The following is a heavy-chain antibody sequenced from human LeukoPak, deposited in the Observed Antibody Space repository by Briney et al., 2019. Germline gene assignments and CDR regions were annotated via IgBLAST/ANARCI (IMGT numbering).Heavy chain of an antibody. D-gene: IGHD4-17*01. J-gene: IGHJ3*02. CDR3: ARALGQRTVTGDAFDI. Sequence: PGGSLRLSCVASGFTFSRYAMSWVRQATGKGLEWVSAISGSGGSTYYADSVKGRFTISRDNSKNTLYLQMNSLRAEDTAVYYCARALGQRTVTGDAFDIWGQGTMVTVSS. CDR2: ISGSGGST. CDR1: GFTFSRYA. V-gene: IGHV3-23*01.